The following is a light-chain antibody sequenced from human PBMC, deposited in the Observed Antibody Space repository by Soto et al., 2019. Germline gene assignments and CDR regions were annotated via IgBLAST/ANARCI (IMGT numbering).Light chain of an antibody. CDR1: QSINSW. CDR2: KAS. CDR3: QQYNIYPET. Sequence: DIQMTQSPSTLSASVGDRVTITCRASQSINSWLAWYQQKPGKAPKLLIYKASSVETGVPSRFSGSGSGTEFTLTISSLQPDDFATYYCQQYNIYPETFGQGTKVEIQ. V-gene: IGKV1-5*03. J-gene: IGKJ1*01.